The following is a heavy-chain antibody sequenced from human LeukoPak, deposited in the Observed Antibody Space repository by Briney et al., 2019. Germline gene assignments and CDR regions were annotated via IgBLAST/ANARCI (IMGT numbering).Heavy chain of an antibody. J-gene: IGHJ3*02. CDR2: INPSGGSP. CDR1: GYTFTNHY. D-gene: IGHD3-10*01. CDR3: ARVRGVIITGAFDI. Sequence: GASVKVSCKASGYTFTNHYMHWVRQAPGQGLEWMGIINPSGGSPSYAQKFQGRVTITADKSTSTAYMELRSLGSDDTAMYYCARVRGVIITGAFDIWGQGTMVTVSS. V-gene: IGHV1-46*01.